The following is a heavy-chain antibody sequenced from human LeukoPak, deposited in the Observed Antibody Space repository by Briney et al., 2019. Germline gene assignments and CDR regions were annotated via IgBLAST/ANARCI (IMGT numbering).Heavy chain of an antibody. D-gene: IGHD1-26*01. CDR1: GYTFSGYH. V-gene: IGHV7-4-1*02. Sequence: ASVKVSCKASGYTFSGYHMHWVRQAPGQGLEWVGWINTNTGNPSYVQGFAGRFVFSLDTSVNTAYLQINSLKAEDTAVYYCARDPLLRAFDIWDQGTMVTVSS. J-gene: IGHJ3*02. CDR3: ARDPLLRAFDI. CDR2: INTNTGNP.